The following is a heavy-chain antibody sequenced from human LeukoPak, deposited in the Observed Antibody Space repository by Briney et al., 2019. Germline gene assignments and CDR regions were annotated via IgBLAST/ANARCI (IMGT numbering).Heavy chain of an antibody. CDR1: GYSISSGYY. CDR2: VYHSGSK. V-gene: IGHV4-38-2*02. J-gene: IGHJ4*02. Sequence: SKTLSLTCNVSGYSISSGYYWGWIRQPPGKGLEWIGCVYHSGSKYYNPSLKSRVTISVDTSKNQFSLKLSSVTAADTAVYYCASRLRGLLLGEYHYFDYWGQGTLVTVSS. CDR3: ASRLRGLLLGEYHYFDY. D-gene: IGHD3-22*01.